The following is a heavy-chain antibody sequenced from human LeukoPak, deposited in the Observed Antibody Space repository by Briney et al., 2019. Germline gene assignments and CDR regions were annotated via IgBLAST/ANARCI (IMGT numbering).Heavy chain of an antibody. V-gene: IGHV3-7*05. Sequence: GGSLRLSCAASGFTFNTYWMSWVRQAPGKGLEWVANIKQDGSEKYYVDSVKGRFTISRDNAKNSLYLQMNTLRAEDTAVYYCARDIDYSLDYWGQGTLVTVSS. J-gene: IGHJ4*02. CDR2: IKQDGSEK. CDR1: GFTFNTYW. CDR3: ARDIDYSLDY. D-gene: IGHD4-11*01.